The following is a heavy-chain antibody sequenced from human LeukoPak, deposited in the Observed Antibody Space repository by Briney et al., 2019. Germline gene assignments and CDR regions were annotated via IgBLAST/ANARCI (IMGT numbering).Heavy chain of an antibody. J-gene: IGHJ4*02. D-gene: IGHD3-10*01. CDR1: RLTVSSFC. CDR2: IGSNAI. CDR3: ARDGPPAGAGDFDY. V-gene: IGHV3-48*01. Sequence: GRSLRLSCAVSRLTVSSFCTGWVRQPPGKGLEWVSYIGSNAIYADSVRGLFTISRDNAENSLYLQMSSLRAEDTAVYYCARDGPPAGAGDFDYWGQGTPVTVSS.